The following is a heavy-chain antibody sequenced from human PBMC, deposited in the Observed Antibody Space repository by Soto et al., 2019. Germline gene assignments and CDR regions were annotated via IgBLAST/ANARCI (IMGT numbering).Heavy chain of an antibody. J-gene: IGHJ3*02. V-gene: IGHV4-59*01. CDR2: IYYSGST. CDR1: GYSISSYY. Sequence: PSETLSLTCPVSGYSISSYYWSWIRQPPGKGLEWIGYIYYSGSTNYNPSLKSRVTISVDTSKNQFSLKLSSVTAADTAVYYCARMIYYDSSGLDAFDIWGQGTMVTVSS. CDR3: ARMIYYDSSGLDAFDI. D-gene: IGHD3-22*01.